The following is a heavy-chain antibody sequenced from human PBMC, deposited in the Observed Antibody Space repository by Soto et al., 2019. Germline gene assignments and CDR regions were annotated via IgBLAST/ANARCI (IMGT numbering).Heavy chain of an antibody. CDR1: GDTFKKFA. V-gene: IGHV1-69*06. D-gene: IGHD2-2*01. Sequence: QVQLVQSGLEVKKPGSSVKVSCKTSGDTFKKFAISWVRQAPGQGPEWMGGIIPMFGTTKYTQKFQGRVTFTEDKSTGTTYRELTSLMSEDTATYFCARGVVPAAGAAPHYFRYGVDVWGQGTTVTVSS. CDR2: IIPMFGTT. J-gene: IGHJ6*02. CDR3: ARGVVPAAGAAPHYFRYGVDV.